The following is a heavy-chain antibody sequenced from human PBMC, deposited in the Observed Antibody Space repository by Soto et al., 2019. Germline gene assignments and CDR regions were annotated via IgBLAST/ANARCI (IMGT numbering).Heavy chain of an antibody. Sequence: QVQLQQWGAGLLKPSETLSLTCAVYGGSFSGYYWSWIRQPPGKGLEWIGEINHSGSTNYNPSLKIRVTISVDTSKNQFSLKLSSVTAADTAVYYCARYCSGGSCYSSDDYWGQGTLVTVSS. CDR1: GGSFSGYY. CDR2: INHSGST. CDR3: ARYCSGGSCYSSDDY. D-gene: IGHD2-15*01. J-gene: IGHJ4*02. V-gene: IGHV4-34*01.